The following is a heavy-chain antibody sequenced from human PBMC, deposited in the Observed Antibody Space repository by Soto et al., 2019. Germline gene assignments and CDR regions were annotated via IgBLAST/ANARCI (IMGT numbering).Heavy chain of an antibody. CDR2: ISWNSGSI. J-gene: IGHJ4*02. Sequence: GGSLRLCCAASGFTFDDYGMHWVRQAPGKGLEWVSGISWNSGSIGYADSVKGRFTISRDNAKNSLYLQMNSLRAEDTALYYCAKGDIAVAGPDYWGQGTLVTVSS. V-gene: IGHV3-9*01. D-gene: IGHD6-19*01. CDR3: AKGDIAVAGPDY. CDR1: GFTFDDYG.